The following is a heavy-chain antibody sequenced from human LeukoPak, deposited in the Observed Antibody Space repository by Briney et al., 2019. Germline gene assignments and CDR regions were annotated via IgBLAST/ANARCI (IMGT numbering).Heavy chain of an antibody. Sequence: PSQTLSLTCTVSGGFISSGGYYWSWIRQHPGKGLEWIGYIYYSGSTYYNPSLKSRVTISVDTSKNQFSLKLSSVTAADTAVYYYARGYYGGTVYDIWGQGTMVTVSS. CDR3: ARGYYGGTVYDI. D-gene: IGHD4-23*01. CDR2: IYYSGST. V-gene: IGHV4-31*03. J-gene: IGHJ3*02. CDR1: GGFISSGGYY.